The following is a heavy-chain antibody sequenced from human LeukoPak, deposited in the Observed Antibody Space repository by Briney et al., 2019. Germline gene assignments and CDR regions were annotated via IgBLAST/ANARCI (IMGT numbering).Heavy chain of an antibody. CDR2: IKQDGSET. Sequence: GGSLRLSCAGSGFTFSGHWMTWVRQAPGRGLEWVANIKQDGSETNYVGSVKGRFTISRDNAKNSVDLQMNSLRVEDTAVYYCVKGGWMADWGQGTLVSVSS. V-gene: IGHV3-7*01. D-gene: IGHD5-24*01. CDR3: VKGGWMAD. CDR1: GFTFSGHW. J-gene: IGHJ4*02.